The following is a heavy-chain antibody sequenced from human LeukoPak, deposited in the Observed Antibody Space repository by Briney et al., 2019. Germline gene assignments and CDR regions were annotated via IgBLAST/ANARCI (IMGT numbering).Heavy chain of an antibody. J-gene: IGHJ6*02. D-gene: IGHD2-15*01. Sequence: ASVKVSCKASGGTFGSYAINWVRQAPGQGLEWMGGIIPIFGTANYAQKFQGRVTITADESTSTAYMELSSLRSEDTAVYYCAKDRGFEYYYGMDVWGQGTTVTVSS. CDR1: GGTFGSYA. CDR2: IIPIFGTA. V-gene: IGHV1-69*13. CDR3: AKDRGFEYYYGMDV.